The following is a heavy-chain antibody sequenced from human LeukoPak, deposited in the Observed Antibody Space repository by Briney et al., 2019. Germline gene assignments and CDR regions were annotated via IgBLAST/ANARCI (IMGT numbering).Heavy chain of an antibody. CDR2: IYYSGGT. CDR1: GASINSFY. J-gene: IGHJ4*02. D-gene: IGHD3-3*01. V-gene: IGHV4-59*01. CDR3: VRALSFWSQTDY. Sequence: LETLSLTCTVSGASINSFYWSWIRQPPGKGLEWIGYIYYSGGTTYNPSFKSRVTISVDSSKTQLSLKLTSVTAADTAVYYCVRALSFWSQTDYWGQGVLVTVSS.